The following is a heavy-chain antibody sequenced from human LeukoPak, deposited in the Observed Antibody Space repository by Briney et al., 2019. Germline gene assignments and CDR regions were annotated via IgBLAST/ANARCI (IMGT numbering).Heavy chain of an antibody. V-gene: IGHV3-66*01. CDR2: LYSGGST. CDR3: AGGGGYDLASASLPFDT. Sequence: GRSLTPARVVSGFTVARMSTGWVRQAPGVGLEWVSVLYSGGSTYYADSVKGRLTISRGHSKNQLYLQIGGLRTEDQAVYFCAGGGGYDLASASLPFDTWGQGTMVTVSS. CDR1: GFTVARMS. D-gene: IGHD5-12*01. J-gene: IGHJ3*02.